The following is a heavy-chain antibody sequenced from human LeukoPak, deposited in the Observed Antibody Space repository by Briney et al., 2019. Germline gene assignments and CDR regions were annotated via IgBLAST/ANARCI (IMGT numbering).Heavy chain of an antibody. CDR2: ISWNSGSI. Sequence: GGSLRLSCAASGFTFDDYAMHWVRQAPGKGLEWVSGISWNSGSIGYADSAKGRSTISRDNAKNSLYLQMKSLRAEDMALYYCAKFTTKGYCSSTRCYQEGLGYFDYWGQGTLVTVSS. CDR1: GFTFDDYA. CDR3: AKFTTKGYCSSTRCYQEGLGYFDY. J-gene: IGHJ4*02. D-gene: IGHD2-2*01. V-gene: IGHV3-9*03.